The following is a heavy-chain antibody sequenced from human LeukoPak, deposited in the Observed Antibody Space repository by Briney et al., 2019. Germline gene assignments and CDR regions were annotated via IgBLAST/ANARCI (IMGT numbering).Heavy chain of an antibody. CDR1: GGTFSSYA. V-gene: IGHV1-18*01. CDR2: ISAYYGNT. J-gene: IGHJ6*03. D-gene: IGHD3-22*01. CDR3: ARLSYYDSSPNPRYYYYYYMDV. Sequence: ASVKVSCKASGGTFSSYAISWVRQAPGQGLEWMGWISAYYGNTNYAQKPQGRVTMTTDTSTSTAYMELRSLRSDDTAVYYCARLSYYDSSPNPRYYYYYYMDVWGKGTTVTVSS.